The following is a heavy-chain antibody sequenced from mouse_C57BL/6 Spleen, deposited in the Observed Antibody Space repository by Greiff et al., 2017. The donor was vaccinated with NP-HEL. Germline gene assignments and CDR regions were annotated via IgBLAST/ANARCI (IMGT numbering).Heavy chain of an antibody. J-gene: IGHJ2*01. CDR2: IYPGNSDT. D-gene: IGHD4-1*01. CDR1: GYTFTSYW. V-gene: IGHV1-5*01. Sequence: VQLQQSGTVLARPGASVKMSCKTSGYTFTSYWMHWVKQRPGQGLEWIGAIYPGNSDTSYNQKFKGKAKLTAVTSASTAYMELSSLTNEDSAVYYCTRKELGRGYFDYWGQGTTLTVSS. CDR3: TRKELGRGYFDY.